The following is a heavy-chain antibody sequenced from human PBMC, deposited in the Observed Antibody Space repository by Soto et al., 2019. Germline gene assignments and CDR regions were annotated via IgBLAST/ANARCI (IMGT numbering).Heavy chain of an antibody. D-gene: IGHD6-13*01. Sequence: PGGSLRLSCAASGFTFSSYWMSWVRQAPGKGLEWVANIKQDGSEKYYVDSVKGRFTISRDNAKNSLYLQMNSLRAEDTAVYYCARDGAPSSSWYYYWGQGTLVTVSS. CDR2: IKQDGSEK. J-gene: IGHJ4*02. V-gene: IGHV3-7*01. CDR1: GFTFSSYW. CDR3: ARDGAPSSSWYYY.